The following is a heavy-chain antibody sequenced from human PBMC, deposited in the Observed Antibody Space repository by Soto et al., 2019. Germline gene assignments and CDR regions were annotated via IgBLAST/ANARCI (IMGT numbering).Heavy chain of an antibody. CDR1: GGSISSGDYY. D-gene: IGHD2-2*02. J-gene: IGHJ5*02. CDR3: ARAGYCSSTSCYTRWFDP. V-gene: IGHV4-30-4*01. Sequence: PSETLSLTCTVSGGSISSGDYYWSWIRQPPGKGLGWIGYIYCSGSTYYNPSLKSRVTISVDTSKNQFSLKLSSVTAADTAVYYCARAGYCSSTSCYTRWFDPWGQGTLVTVSS. CDR2: IYCSGST.